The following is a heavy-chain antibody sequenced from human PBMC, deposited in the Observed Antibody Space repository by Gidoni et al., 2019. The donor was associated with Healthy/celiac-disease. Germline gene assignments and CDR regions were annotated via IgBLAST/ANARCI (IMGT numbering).Heavy chain of an antibody. D-gene: IGHD3-3*01. Sequence: QVQLQESGPGLVKPSQTLSLTCTVSGGSISSGSYYWSWIRQPAGKGLEWIGRIYTSGSPNYNPSLKSRVTISVDTSKNQFSLKLSSVTAADTAVYYCASENRITIFGVVTPPYYYYYMDVWGKGTTVTVSS. CDR1: GGSISSGSYY. J-gene: IGHJ6*03. CDR2: IYTSGSP. V-gene: IGHV4-61*02. CDR3: ASENRITIFGVVTPPYYYYYMDV.